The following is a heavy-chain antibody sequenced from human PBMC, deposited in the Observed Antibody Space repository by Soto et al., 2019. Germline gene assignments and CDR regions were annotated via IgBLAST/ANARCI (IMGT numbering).Heavy chain of an antibody. CDR1: GFTFSDHY. Sequence: GGSLRLSCAASGFTFSDHYMDWVRQAPGKGLEWGGRTRNKANSYTTEYAASVKGRFTISRDDSKNSLYLQMNSLKTEDTAVYYCARGGYCSSTSCHTDYYGMDVWGQGTTVTVSS. V-gene: IGHV3-72*01. CDR3: ARGGYCSSTSCHTDYYGMDV. J-gene: IGHJ6*02. CDR2: TRNKANSYTT. D-gene: IGHD2-2*02.